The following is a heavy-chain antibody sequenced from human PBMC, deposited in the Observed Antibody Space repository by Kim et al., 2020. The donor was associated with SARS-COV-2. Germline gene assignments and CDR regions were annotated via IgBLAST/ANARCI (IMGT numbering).Heavy chain of an antibody. Sequence: ASVKVSCKSSGYTFTSYGVNWVRQAPGQGLEWMGWISGYSGDTKYAQNLQGRVTMTTDISTSTTYMELRSLRSDDTAVYYCARGRWGVDIPPESNWFDPWGQGTLVTVSS. CDR1: GYTFTSYG. J-gene: IGHJ5*02. CDR3: ARGRWGVDIPPESNWFDP. V-gene: IGHV1-18*04. D-gene: IGHD5-12*01. CDR2: ISGYSGDT.